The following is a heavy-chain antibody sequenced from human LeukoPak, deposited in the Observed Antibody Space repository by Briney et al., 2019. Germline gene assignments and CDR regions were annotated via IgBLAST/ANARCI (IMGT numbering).Heavy chain of an antibody. D-gene: IGHD6-13*01. CDR3: ARDRHSAGANDY. V-gene: IGHV3-21*01. CDR2: ISSSGSYI. CDR1: GFTFSSYS. J-gene: IGHJ4*02. Sequence: PGGSLRLSCAASGFTFSSYSMNWVRQAPGKGLEWVSSISSSGSYIYYADSVKGRFAISRDNAKNSLYLQMNSLRAEDTAVYYCARDRHSAGANDYWGQGTLVTVSS.